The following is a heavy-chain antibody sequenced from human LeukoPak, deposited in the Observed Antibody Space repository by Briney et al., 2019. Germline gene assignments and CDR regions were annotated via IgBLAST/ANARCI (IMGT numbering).Heavy chain of an antibody. D-gene: IGHD1-26*01. CDR1: GFTFSSYS. CDR2: ISSSSSYI. J-gene: IGHJ6*03. V-gene: IGHV3-21*01. Sequence: GGSLRLSCAASGFTFSSYSMNWVRQAPGKGLEWVSSISSSSSYIYYADSVKGRFTISRDNAKNSLYLQMNSLRAEDTAVYYYARDTAYQWELPRVGYYYYYYMDVWGKGTTVTVSS. CDR3: ARDTAYQWELPRVGYYYYYYMDV.